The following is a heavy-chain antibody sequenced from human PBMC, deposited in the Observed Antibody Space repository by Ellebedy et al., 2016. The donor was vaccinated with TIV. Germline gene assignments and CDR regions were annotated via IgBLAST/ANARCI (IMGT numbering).Heavy chain of an antibody. J-gene: IGHJ4*02. CDR3: ARVWVGIAAAAGSLADDY. D-gene: IGHD6-13*01. CDR2: ISSSSNYI. Sequence: GESLKISCAASGFTFSSYSMNWVRQAPGKGLEWVSSISSSSNYIYYADSVKGRFTISRDNAKNSLYLQMNSLRAEDTAVYYCARVWVGIAAAAGSLADDYWGQGTLVTVSS. CDR1: GFTFSSYS. V-gene: IGHV3-21*01.